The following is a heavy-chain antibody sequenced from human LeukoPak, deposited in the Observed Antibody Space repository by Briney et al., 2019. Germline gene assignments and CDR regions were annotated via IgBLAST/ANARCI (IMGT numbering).Heavy chain of an antibody. CDR1: GFTFSSYN. V-gene: IGHV3-21*01. D-gene: IGHD3-22*01. CDR3: ARDRGITMSTRGGSD. CDR2: ISSSSSYI. Sequence: PGGSLRLSCAASGFTFSSYNMNWVRQAPGKGLEWVSSISSSSSYIYYADSVKGRFTISRDNAKNSLYLQMNSLRAEDTAVYYCARDRGITMSTRGGSDWGQGTLVTVSS. J-gene: IGHJ4*02.